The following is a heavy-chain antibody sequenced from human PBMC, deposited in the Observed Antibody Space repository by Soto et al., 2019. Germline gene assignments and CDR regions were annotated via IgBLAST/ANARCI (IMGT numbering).Heavy chain of an antibody. D-gene: IGHD1-26*01. CDR2: ISGSGAST. CDR3: PKAIIVGAGDAFDI. Sequence: PXGSLRLSCAASGFTFSTCAINWVRQAPGKGLEWVSAISGSGASTYYADSVKGRFSISRDNSKNTLYLQMNSLRAEDTAVYYCPKAIIVGAGDAFDIWGQGTMVTVS. J-gene: IGHJ3*02. CDR1: GFTFSTCA. V-gene: IGHV3-23*01.